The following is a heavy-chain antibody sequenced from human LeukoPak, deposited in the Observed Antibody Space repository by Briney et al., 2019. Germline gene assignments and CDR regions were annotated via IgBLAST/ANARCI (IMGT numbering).Heavy chain of an antibody. Sequence: SVKVSCKASGDTFSSYAISWVRQAPGQGLEWMGGIIPIFGTANYAQKFQGRVTITADESTSTAYMELSSLRSEDTAVYYCAREGGSGWYGGWFDPWGQGTLVTVSS. CDR3: AREGGSGWYGGWFDP. CDR1: GDTFSSYA. J-gene: IGHJ5*02. V-gene: IGHV1-69*01. CDR2: IIPIFGTA. D-gene: IGHD6-19*01.